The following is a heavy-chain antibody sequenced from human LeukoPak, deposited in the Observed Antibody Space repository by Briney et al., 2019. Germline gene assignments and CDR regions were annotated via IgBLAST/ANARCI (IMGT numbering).Heavy chain of an antibody. D-gene: IGHD5-18*01. V-gene: IGHV3-30*18. J-gene: IGHJ4*02. CDR3: AKDRLAIQLWSRGFDY. CDR2: ISYDGSNK. CDR1: GFTFSSYS. Sequence: GGSLRLSCAASGFTFSSYSMNWVRQAPGKGLEWVAVISYDGSNKYYADSVKGRFTISRDNSKNTLYLQMNSLRAEDTAVYYCAKDRLAIQLWSRGFDYWGQGTLVTVSS.